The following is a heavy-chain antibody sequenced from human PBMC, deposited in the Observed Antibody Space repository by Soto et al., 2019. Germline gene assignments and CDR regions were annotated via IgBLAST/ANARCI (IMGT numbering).Heavy chain of an antibody. CDR2: VHDTGTT. CDR3: ARGLSSPSAAGV. V-gene: IGHV4-39*01. Sequence: QLQLQESGPGLVKPSETLSLTCAVSGGSVSSGGNYWGWIRQSPGKGLEWIGSVHDTGTTHYNPSLPRRVTISVDTSKNQFSLNVNTATAADTAVYYCARGLSSPSAAGVWGQGTRVTVSS. J-gene: IGHJ4*02. CDR1: GGSVSSGGNY. D-gene: IGHD6-6*01.